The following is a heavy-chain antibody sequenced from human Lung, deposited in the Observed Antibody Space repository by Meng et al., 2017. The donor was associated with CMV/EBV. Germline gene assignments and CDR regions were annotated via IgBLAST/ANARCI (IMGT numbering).Heavy chain of an antibody. V-gene: IGHV3-21*01. Sequence: GESLKISCAASGFTFRAYRVNWLRQAPGKGLEWVSSISSSGNYIYYTASVKGRFTISRDNPMNSLYLHMNSLRAEDTAIYYCAGDPPVNRAGRQSAPPKNWFDPXGLGXLVTVSS. J-gene: IGHJ5*02. CDR1: GFTFRAYR. CDR2: ISSSGNYI. D-gene: IGHD6-6*01. CDR3: AGDPPVNRAGRQSAPPKNWFDP.